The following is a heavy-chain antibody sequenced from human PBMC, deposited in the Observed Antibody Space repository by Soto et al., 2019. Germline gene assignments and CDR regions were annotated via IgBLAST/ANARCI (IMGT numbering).Heavy chain of an antibody. V-gene: IGHV3-33*01. D-gene: IGHD5-12*01. CDR3: ARDINKGDVDIVATTGIAAADPFDY. J-gene: IGHJ4*02. CDR2: IWYDGSNK. Sequence: QVQLVESGGGVVQPGRSLRLPCAASGFTFSSYGMHWVRQAPGKGLEWVAVIWYDGSNKYYADSVKGRFTISRDNSKNTLYLQMNSLRAEDTAVYYCARDINKGDVDIVATTGIAAADPFDYWGQGTLVTVSS. CDR1: GFTFSSYG.